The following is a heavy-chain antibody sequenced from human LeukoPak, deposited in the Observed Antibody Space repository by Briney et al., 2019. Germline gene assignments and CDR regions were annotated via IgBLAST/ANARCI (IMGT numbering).Heavy chain of an antibody. D-gene: IGHD1-26*01. CDR2: IYYSGST. Sequence: PSETLSLTCTVSGGSISSSSYYWGWIRQPPGKGLEWIGSIYYSGSTYYNPSLKSRVTISVDTSKNQFSLKLSSVTAADTAVYYCARDIVGALYPDYWGQGTLVTVSS. CDR1: GGSISSSSYY. J-gene: IGHJ4*02. CDR3: ARDIVGALYPDY. V-gene: IGHV4-39*02.